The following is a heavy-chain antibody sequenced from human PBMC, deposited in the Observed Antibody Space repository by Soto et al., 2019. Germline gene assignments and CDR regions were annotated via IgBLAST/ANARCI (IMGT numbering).Heavy chain of an antibody. D-gene: IGHD2-15*01. V-gene: IGHV4-59*08. CDR3: ARLGYCSGGSCYYYYYMDV. Sequence: SEPLSLTCTVSGASISSYYWSWIRQPPGKGLEWIGYIYKSGSTNYNPSLKSRVTISVDTSKNQFSLKLSSVTAADTAVYYCARLGYCSGGSCYYYYYMDVWGKGTTVTVSS. J-gene: IGHJ6*03. CDR2: IYKSGST. CDR1: GASISSYY.